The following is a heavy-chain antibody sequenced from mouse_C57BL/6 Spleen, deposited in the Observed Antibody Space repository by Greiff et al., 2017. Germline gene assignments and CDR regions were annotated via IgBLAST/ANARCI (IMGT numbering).Heavy chain of an antibody. J-gene: IGHJ2*01. V-gene: IGHV3-6*01. CDR1: GYSITSGYY. D-gene: IGHD2-4*01. Sequence: EVQLQQSGPGLVKPSQSLSLTCSVTGYSITSGYYWNWIRQFPGNQLEWMGYISYDGSNNYNPSLKNRISITRDTSKNQFFLKLNSVTTEDTATYYCARGGYDYYFDYWGQGTTLTVSS. CDR2: ISYDGSN. CDR3: ARGGYDYYFDY.